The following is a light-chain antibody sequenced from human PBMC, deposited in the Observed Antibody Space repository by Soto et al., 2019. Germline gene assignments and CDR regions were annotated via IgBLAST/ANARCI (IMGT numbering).Light chain of an antibody. CDR3: CSHTGSSTRI. CDR1: YNY. CDR2: EVS. Sequence: QSVLTQPASVSGSPGQSITISCIGIYNYVSWYQQLPGKAPKLIIYEVSNRPSGVSDRFSGSKSGNTASLTISGLRAEDEADYYCCSHTGSSTRIFGGGTKLTVL. V-gene: IGLV2-14*01. J-gene: IGLJ2*01.